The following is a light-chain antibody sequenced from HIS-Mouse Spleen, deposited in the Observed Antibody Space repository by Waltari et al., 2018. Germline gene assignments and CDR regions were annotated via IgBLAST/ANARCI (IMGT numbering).Light chain of an antibody. CDR1: SSDVGGYNY. CDR2: EVS. Sequence: QSALTQPPSASGSPGQSVTISCTGTSSDVGGYNYVSWYQQHPGKAPKLMIYEVSKRPSGVPYRCSGSKSDNTASRTVSGLQAEDEADYYCSSYACSNNFNVVFGGGTKLTVL. J-gene: IGLJ2*01. V-gene: IGLV2-8*01. CDR3: SSYACSNNFNVV.